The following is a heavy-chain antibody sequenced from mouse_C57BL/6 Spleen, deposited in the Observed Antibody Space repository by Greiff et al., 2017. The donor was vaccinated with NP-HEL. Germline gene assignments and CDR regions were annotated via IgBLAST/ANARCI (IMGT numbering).Heavy chain of an antibody. CDR1: GYTFTSYW. D-gene: IGHD2-4*01. CDR3: ARGPTMITTYYFDY. CDR2: IYPSDSET. J-gene: IGHJ2*01. Sequence: QVQLQQPGAELVRPGSSVKLSCKASGYTFTSYWMDWVKQRPGQGLEWIGNIYPSDSETHYNQKFKDKATLTVDKSSSTAYMQLSSLTSEDSAVYYCARGPTMITTYYFDYWGQGTTLTGSS. V-gene: IGHV1-61*01.